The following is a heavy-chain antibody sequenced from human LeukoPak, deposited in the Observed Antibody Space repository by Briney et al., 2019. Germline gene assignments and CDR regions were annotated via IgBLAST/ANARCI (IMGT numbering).Heavy chain of an antibody. V-gene: IGHV1-8*01. Sequence: ASVKVSCTASGYTFTSYDINWVRQATGQGLEWMGWMNPNSGNTGYAQKFQGRVTMTRNTSISTAYMELSSLRSEDTAVYYCARGKRIAAAGSKRGYGMDVWGQGTTVTVSS. CDR2: MNPNSGNT. D-gene: IGHD6-13*01. CDR1: GYTFTSYD. CDR3: ARGKRIAAAGSKRGYGMDV. J-gene: IGHJ6*02.